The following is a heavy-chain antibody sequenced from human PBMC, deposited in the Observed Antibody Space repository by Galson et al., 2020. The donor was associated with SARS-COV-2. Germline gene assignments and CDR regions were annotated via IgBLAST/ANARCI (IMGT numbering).Heavy chain of an antibody. CDR1: GFTFSSYG. Sequence: GGSLRLSCAASGFTFSSYGMHWVRQAPGKGLEWVAVIWYDGSNKYYADSVKGRFTISRDNSKNTLYLQMNSLRAEDTAVYYCARDAIAALGVHYDYWGQVTLVTVSS. D-gene: IGHD6-13*01. V-gene: IGHV3-33*01. CDR2: IWYDGSNK. CDR3: ARDAIAALGVHYDY. J-gene: IGHJ4*02.